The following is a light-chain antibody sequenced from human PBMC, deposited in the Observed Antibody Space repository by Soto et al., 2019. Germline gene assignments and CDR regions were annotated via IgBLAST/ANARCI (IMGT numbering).Light chain of an antibody. V-gene: IGLV1-40*01. CDR3: QSYDSSLSDVV. Sequence: QPVLTQPPSVSGAPGQRVTISCTGSSSNIGAGYDVHWYQQLPGTAPKLLIYGNSNRPSGVPDRFSGSKSGTSASLAITGLQAEDEEDYYCQSYDSSLSDVVFGGGTKLTVL. CDR2: GNS. J-gene: IGLJ2*01. CDR1: SSNIGAGYD.